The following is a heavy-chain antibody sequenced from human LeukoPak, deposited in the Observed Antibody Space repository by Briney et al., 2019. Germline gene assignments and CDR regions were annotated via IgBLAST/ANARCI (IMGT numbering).Heavy chain of an antibody. D-gene: IGHD5-12*01. CDR3: ARDAVSSRLPLNWFDP. CDR2: ISAYNGNT. CDR1: GYIFTNYG. J-gene: IGHJ5*02. Sequence: ASVKVSCKASGYIFTNYGISWVRQAPGQGLEWMGWISAYNGNTHYAQSLQGRVTMTTDTSTSTAYMELRSLRSDDTAVYYCARDAVSSRLPLNWFDPWGQGTLVTVSS. V-gene: IGHV1-18*01.